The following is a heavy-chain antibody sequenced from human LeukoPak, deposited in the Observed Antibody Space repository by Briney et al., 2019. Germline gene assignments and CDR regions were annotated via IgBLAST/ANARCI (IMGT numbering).Heavy chain of an antibody. J-gene: IGHJ4*02. Sequence: ASVKVSCKASVYTFTVYYMHWVRQAPGQGLEGMGWINPNSGGTNYAQKFQGRVTMTRDTSISTAYMELSRLRSDDTAVYYCARGARWLQPYYFDYWGQGTLVTVSS. CDR2: INPNSGGT. CDR1: VYTFTVYY. V-gene: IGHV1-2*02. CDR3: ARGARWLQPYYFDY. D-gene: IGHD5-24*01.